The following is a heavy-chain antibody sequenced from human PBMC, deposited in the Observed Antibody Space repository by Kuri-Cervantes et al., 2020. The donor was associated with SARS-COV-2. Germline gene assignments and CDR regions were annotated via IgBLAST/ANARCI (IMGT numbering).Heavy chain of an antibody. CDR3: ARLSLGPAATGAFDI. Sequence: SETLSLTCIVSGASINSSSSYWGWIRQPPGKGLEWIGSIFYSGSIYYNPSLKSRVTISVDTSKNQFSLKLNSVTAADTAVYYCARLSLGPAATGAFDIWGQGTKVTVSS. CDR2: IFYSGSI. J-gene: IGHJ3*02. D-gene: IGHD3-16*01. CDR1: GASINSSSSY. V-gene: IGHV4-39*01.